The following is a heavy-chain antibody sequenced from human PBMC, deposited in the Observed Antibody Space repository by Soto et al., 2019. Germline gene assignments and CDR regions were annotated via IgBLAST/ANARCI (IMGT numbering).Heavy chain of an antibody. D-gene: IGHD5-12*01. V-gene: IGHV4-34*01. CDR2: INQSGTT. CDR3: ARRYSGSGYYES. Sequence: QAQLQQWGAGLLKPSETLSLTCSFHGVSYSGYFWSWIRRPPGKGLEWIGEINQSGTTHYNPSRKSRLTISVNTSTNQISLNLTSVTAADTAVYYCARRYSGSGYYESWGQGSPVTISP. J-gene: IGHJ4*02. CDR1: GVSYSGYF.